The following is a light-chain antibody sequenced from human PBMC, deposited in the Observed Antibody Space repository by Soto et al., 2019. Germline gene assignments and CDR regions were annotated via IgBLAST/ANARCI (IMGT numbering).Light chain of an antibody. CDR3: QSYDNSLSAWV. CDR2: ANS. Sequence: QSVLTQPPSVSGAPGQRVTISCTESSSNIGAGYDVHWYQQLPGTAPKLLIYANSNRPSGVPDRFSGSKSGTSASLAITGLQAEDEADYYCQSYDNSLSAWVFGGGTKLTVL. V-gene: IGLV1-40*01. CDR1: SSNIGAGYD. J-gene: IGLJ3*02.